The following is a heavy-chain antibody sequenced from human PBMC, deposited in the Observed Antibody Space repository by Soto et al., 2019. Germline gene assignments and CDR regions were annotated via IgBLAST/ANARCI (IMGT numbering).Heavy chain of an antibody. J-gene: IGHJ6*02. D-gene: IGHD1-26*01. CDR2: IVVGSGNT. CDR3: AADRPRDGWELLYYYYYGMDV. CDR1: GFTFTSSA. Sequence: GASVKVSCKASGFTFTSSAVQWVRQARGQRLEWIGWIVVGSGNTNYAQKFQERVTITRDMSTSTAYMELSSLRSEDTAVYYCAADRPRDGWELLYYYYYGMDVWGQGTTVTV. V-gene: IGHV1-58*01.